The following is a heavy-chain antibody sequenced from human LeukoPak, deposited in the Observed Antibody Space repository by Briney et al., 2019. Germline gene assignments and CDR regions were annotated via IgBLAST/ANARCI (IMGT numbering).Heavy chain of an antibody. CDR3: ARGYSGYDENFDY. CDR1: GGSISSGGYY. J-gene: IGHJ4*02. CDR2: IYYSGST. V-gene: IGHV4-31*03. Sequence: SQTLSLTCTVSGGSISSGGYYWSWIRQHPGKGLEWIGYIYYSGSTYYNPSLKSRVTISVDTSKNQFSLKLSSVTAADTAVYCCARGYSGYDENFDYWGQGTLVTVSS. D-gene: IGHD5-12*01.